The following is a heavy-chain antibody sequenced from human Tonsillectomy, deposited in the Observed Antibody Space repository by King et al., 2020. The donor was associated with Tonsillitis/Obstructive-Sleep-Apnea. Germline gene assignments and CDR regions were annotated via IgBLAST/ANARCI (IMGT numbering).Heavy chain of an antibody. V-gene: IGHV4-59*08. Sequence: MQLQESGPGLVKPSETLSLTCTVSGGSISNYYWSWIRQPPGKGLEWIGYIYYSGNTNYNPSLKSRVTISVDTSKNQFSLKLSSVTAADTAVYYCARPLVPRPGVTTSGTNYFDYWGQGTLVTVSS. CDR2: IYYSGNT. D-gene: IGHD6-13*01. J-gene: IGHJ4*02. CDR3: ARPLVPRPGVTTSGTNYFDY. CDR1: GGSISNYY.